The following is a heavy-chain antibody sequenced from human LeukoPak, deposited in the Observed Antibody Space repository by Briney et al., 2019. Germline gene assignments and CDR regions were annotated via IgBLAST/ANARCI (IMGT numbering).Heavy chain of an antibody. D-gene: IGHD3-22*01. CDR3: TRSYNYYDSSGYYGFDY. CDR2: IRSRVHGETT. J-gene: IGHJ4*02. CDR1: GVTFGDYA. Sequence: GGSLRLSCTTSGVTFGDYAMSWFRQAPGKGLEWVGFIRSRVHGETTQYAASVKGRLTISRDDSKSIAYLQMNSLKIEDTAVYYCTRSYNYYDSSGYYGFDYWGQGTLVTVSS. V-gene: IGHV3-49*03.